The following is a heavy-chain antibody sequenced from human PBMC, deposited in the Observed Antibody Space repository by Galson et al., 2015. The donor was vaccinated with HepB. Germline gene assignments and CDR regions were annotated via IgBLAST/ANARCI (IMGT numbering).Heavy chain of an antibody. J-gene: IGHJ6*02. D-gene: IGHD3-22*01. CDR3: ARGRSGYYYYYYGMDV. V-gene: IGHV4-34*01. CDR2: IDHSGST. Sequence: SLTCAVYGGSFSGYYWSWIRQPPGKGLEWIGEIDHSGSTNYNPSLKSRVTISLDTSKNQFSLKLSSVTAADTAVYYCARGRSGYYYYYYGMDVWGQGTTVTVSS. CDR1: GGSFSGYY.